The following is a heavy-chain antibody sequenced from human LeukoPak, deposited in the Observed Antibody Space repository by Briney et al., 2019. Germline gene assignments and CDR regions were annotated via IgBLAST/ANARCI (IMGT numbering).Heavy chain of an antibody. J-gene: IGHJ4*02. D-gene: IGHD3-16*02. V-gene: IGHV4-38-2*02. Sequence: SPSETLSLTCTVSGGSISSYYWGWIRQPPGKGLEWIGSIYHSGSTYYNPSLKSRVTISVDTSKNQFSLKLSSVTAADTAVYYCASGYDYVWGSYRLDYWGQGTLVTVSS. CDR2: IYHSGST. CDR3: ASGYDYVWGSYRLDY. CDR1: GGSISSYY.